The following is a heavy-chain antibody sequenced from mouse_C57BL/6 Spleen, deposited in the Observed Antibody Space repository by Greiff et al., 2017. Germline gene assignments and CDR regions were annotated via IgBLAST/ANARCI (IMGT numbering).Heavy chain of an antibody. CDR2: IWRGGST. CDR1: GFSLTSYG. Sequence: QVQLQQSGPGLVQPSQSLSITCTVSGFSLTSYGVHWVRQSPGKGLEWLGVIWRGGSTDYNAAFMSRLSITKDNSKSQVFFKMNILQADDTAIYYCVNIYDCYYGWFAYWGQGTLVTVSA. J-gene: IGHJ3*01. CDR3: VNIYDCYYGWFAY. V-gene: IGHV2-5*01. D-gene: IGHD2-3*01.